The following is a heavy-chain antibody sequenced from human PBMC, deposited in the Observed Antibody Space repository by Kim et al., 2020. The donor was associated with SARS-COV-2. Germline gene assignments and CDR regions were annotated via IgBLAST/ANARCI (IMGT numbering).Heavy chain of an antibody. Sequence: SETLSLTCTVSGGSITYYYWSWIRQPPGKGLEWIGYVYYNGDTGYKPSLKSRVTISVDTSKNQFSLSLTSVTAADTAVYYCARGPRSTFDSRTGVEHWSRGTLVTVSS. J-gene: IGHJ1*01. CDR1: GGSITYYY. V-gene: IGHV4-59*13. D-gene: IGHD3-22*01. CDR3: ARGPRSTFDSRTGVEH. CDR2: VYYNGDT.